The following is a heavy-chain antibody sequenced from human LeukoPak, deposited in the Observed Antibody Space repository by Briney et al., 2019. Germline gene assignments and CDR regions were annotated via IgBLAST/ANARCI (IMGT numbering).Heavy chain of an antibody. CDR2: INHSGST. J-gene: IGHJ4*02. Sequence: PSETLSLTYAVYAVAFSRYYRSWIRQPPGEGQKSKGEINHSGSTNYNPSLKSRVTISVDTSKNQFSLKLSSVTAADTAVYYCARKLNVLLWFGESRGYFDYWGQGTLVTVSS. CDR1: AVAFSRYY. D-gene: IGHD3-10*01. V-gene: IGHV4-34*01. CDR3: ARKLNVLLWFGESRGYFDY.